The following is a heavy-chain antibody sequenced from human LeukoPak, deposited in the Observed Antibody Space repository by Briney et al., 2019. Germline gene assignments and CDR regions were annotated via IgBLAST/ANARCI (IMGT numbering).Heavy chain of an antibody. V-gene: IGHV4-39*01. CDR2: IYYSGST. D-gene: IGHD2-15*01. CDR3: ARLVVPAFYYLLS. Sequence: SETLSLTCTASGGSIISSSYYWGWIRQPPGKGLEWIGSIYYSGSTYYNPSLKSRVTISVDTSKNQFSLKLSSVTAADTAVYYCARLVVPAFYYLLSRGQRTLVTVSS. CDR1: GGSIISSSYY. J-gene: IGHJ4*02.